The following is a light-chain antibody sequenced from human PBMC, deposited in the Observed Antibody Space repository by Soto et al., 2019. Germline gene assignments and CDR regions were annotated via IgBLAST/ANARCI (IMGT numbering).Light chain of an antibody. CDR1: KSLLHSNGYNY. Sequence: DIVMTQSPLSLPVTPGEPASIYCRSSKSLLHSNGYNYLDWYLQKPGQSPQLLIYLGSNRASGVPDRFSGSGSGTDFTLKISRVEAEDVGVYYCMQALQSWTFGQGTKVEIK. CDR2: LGS. V-gene: IGKV2-28*01. CDR3: MQALQSWT. J-gene: IGKJ1*01.